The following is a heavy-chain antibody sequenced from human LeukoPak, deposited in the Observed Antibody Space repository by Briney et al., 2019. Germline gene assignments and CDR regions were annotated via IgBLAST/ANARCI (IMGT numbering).Heavy chain of an antibody. Sequence: GGSLRLSCAASGFTFSSYGMHWVRQAPGKGLEWVAVISYDGSNKYYADSVKGRFTISRDNSKNTLYLQMDSLRAEDTAVYYCVSFYETYWGRGTLVTVSS. V-gene: IGHV3-30*03. CDR1: GFTFSSYG. CDR2: ISYDGSNK. J-gene: IGHJ4*02. CDR3: VSFYETY. D-gene: IGHD2-2*01.